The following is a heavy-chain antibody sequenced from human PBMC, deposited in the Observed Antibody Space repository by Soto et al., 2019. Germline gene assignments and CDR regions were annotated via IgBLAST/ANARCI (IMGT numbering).Heavy chain of an antibody. J-gene: IGHJ6*02. CDR3: AKGRSYYYYYGVDV. CDR2: IIDSGGST. CDR1: GFTFSSCA. Sequence: GGSLRLSCAASGFTFSSCAMGWVRQAPGKGLEWVSDIIDSGGSTYYADSVKGRFTISRDNSKSTLYLQMNSLRAEDTALYYCAKGRSYYYYYGVDVWGQGTXXXVXS. V-gene: IGHV3-23*01.